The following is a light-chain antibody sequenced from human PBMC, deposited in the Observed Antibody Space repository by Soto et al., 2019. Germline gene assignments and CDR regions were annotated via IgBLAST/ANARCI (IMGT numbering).Light chain of an antibody. Sequence: DIVMTQSPATLSVSPGQRPTLSCRASQSVSRYLAWYQQKPGQAPRLLIYDASNRATGIPARFSGSGSGTDCTLTISSLEPEDGAVYYGQQRSNWPWTFGQGTKVDIK. CDR3: QQRSNWPWT. CDR1: QSVSRY. CDR2: DAS. V-gene: IGKV3-11*01. J-gene: IGKJ1*01.